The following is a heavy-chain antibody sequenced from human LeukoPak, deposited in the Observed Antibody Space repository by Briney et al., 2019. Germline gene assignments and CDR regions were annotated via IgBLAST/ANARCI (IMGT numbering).Heavy chain of an antibody. CDR3: AKDRVPAAMEALDY. CDR2: ISGSGGST. D-gene: IGHD2-2*01. V-gene: IGHV3-23*01. Sequence: PGGSLRLSCAASGFTLSSYAMSWVRQAPGKGLEWVSAISGSGGSTYYADSVKGRFTISRDNSKNTLYLQMNSLRAEDTAVYYCAKDRVPAAMEALDYWGQGTLVTVSS. CDR1: GFTLSSYA. J-gene: IGHJ4*02.